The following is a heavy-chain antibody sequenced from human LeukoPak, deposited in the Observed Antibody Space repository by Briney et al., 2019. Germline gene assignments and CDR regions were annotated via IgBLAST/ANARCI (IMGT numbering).Heavy chain of an antibody. J-gene: IGHJ4*02. Sequence: PSETLSLTCTVSGGSISGYYWSWIRQPPGKGLEWIAYIYHSGTTSYIPSLRSRVTISIDTSKTQFSLNLNSVTAADTAVYYCSGHGGGHFDYWGQGTLVTVSS. CDR2: IYHSGTT. V-gene: IGHV4-59*01. D-gene: IGHD3-16*01. CDR3: SGHGGGHFDY. CDR1: GGSISGYY.